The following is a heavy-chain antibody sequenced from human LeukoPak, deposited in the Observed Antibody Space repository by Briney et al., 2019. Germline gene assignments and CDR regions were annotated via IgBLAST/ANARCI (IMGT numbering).Heavy chain of an antibody. V-gene: IGHV4-34*01. CDR2: INHSGST. CDR3: ARILLWSTTWFDP. CDR1: GGSFSGYY. Sequence: SETLSLTCAVNGGSFSGYYWSWIRQPPGKGLEWIGEINHSGSTNYNPSLKSRVTISVDTSKNQFSLKLSSVTAADTAVYFCARILLWSTTWFDPWGQGTLVTVSS. D-gene: IGHD2-21*02. J-gene: IGHJ5*02.